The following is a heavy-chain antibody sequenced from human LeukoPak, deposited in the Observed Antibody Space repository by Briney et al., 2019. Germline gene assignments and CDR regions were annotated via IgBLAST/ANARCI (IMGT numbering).Heavy chain of an antibody. D-gene: IGHD2-2*01. J-gene: IGHJ4*02. V-gene: IGHV3-30*03. Sequence: GRSLRLSCAASGFTFSSYGMHWVRQAPGKGLEWVAVISYDGSNKYYADSVKGRFTISRDNSKNTLYLQMNSLTAEDTALHYCARARYCSSTSCFLDYWGQGTLVTVSS. CDR2: ISYDGSNK. CDR3: ARARYCSSTSCFLDY. CDR1: GFTFSSYG.